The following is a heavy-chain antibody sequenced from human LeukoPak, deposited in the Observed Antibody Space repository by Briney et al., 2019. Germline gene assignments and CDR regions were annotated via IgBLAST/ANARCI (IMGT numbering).Heavy chain of an antibody. CDR3: GKDLYTTITNGGSFDY. V-gene: IGHV3-9*01. Sequence: PGRSLRLSCAASGFTFDFYAMHCVRQAPGKGLEWVSGIIWNSGSRVYADSVKGRFTISRDNAKNSLYLQMNILRAYDSALFYCGKDLYTTITNGGSFDYWGEGALVTVSS. CDR1: GFTFDFYA. D-gene: IGHD4-11*01. J-gene: IGHJ4*02. CDR2: IIWNSGSR.